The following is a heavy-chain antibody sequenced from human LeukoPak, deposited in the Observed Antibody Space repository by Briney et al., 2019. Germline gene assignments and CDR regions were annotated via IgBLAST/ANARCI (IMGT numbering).Heavy chain of an antibody. V-gene: IGHV4-34*01. CDR3: ARGRRFDY. CDR1: GGSFSGYY. J-gene: IGHJ4*02. CDR2: INHSGST. Sequence: SETLSLTCAVYGGSFSGYYWSWIRQPPGKGLEWIGEINHSGSTNYNPSLKSRVTISVDTSKNQFSLMLSSVTAADTAVYYCARGRRFDYWGQGTLVTVSS.